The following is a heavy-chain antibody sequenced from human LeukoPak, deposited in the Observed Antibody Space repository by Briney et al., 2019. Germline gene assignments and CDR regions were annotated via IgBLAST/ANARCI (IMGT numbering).Heavy chain of an antibody. V-gene: IGHV4-34*01. CDR1: GGSFSGYY. J-gene: IGHJ4*02. D-gene: IGHD5-24*01. CDR3: AREGGQKRSDY. CDR2: INHSGST. Sequence: PSETLSLTCAVYGGSFSGYYWSWIRQPPGKGLEWIGEINHSGSTNYNPSLKSRVTISLDTSKNQLSLKLSSVTAADTAVYYCAREGGQKRSDYWGQGTLVTVSS.